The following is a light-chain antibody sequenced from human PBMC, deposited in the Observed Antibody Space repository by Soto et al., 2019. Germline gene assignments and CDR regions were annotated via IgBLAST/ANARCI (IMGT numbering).Light chain of an antibody. CDR2: KAS. CDR3: QQYGTSSPWT. V-gene: IGKV1-5*03. CDR1: QSISGW. Sequence: DVQMTQSPSTLSAFLGDRVTITCRASQSISGWLAWYQQKPGKAPKLLIYKASTLQSGVPSRFSGSGSGTEFTLTISSLQPDDFATYYCQQYGTSSPWTFGQGTKVESK. J-gene: IGKJ1*01.